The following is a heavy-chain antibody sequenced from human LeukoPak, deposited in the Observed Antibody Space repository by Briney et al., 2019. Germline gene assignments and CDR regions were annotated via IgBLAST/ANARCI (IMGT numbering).Heavy chain of an antibody. Sequence: PSETLSLTCAVYGGSFSGYYWSWIRQPPGKGLEWIGEINHSGSTNYNPSLKSRVTISVDTSKNQFSLKLSSVTAADTAVYYCARGLSPRINMVRGVRASFRGVFDYWGQGTLVTVSS. D-gene: IGHD3-10*01. J-gene: IGHJ4*02. CDR3: ARGLSPRINMVRGVRASFRGVFDY. CDR2: INHSGST. CDR1: GGSFSGYY. V-gene: IGHV4-34*01.